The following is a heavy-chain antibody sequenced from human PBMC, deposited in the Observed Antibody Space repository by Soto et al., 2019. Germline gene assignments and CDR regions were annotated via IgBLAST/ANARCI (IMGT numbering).Heavy chain of an antibody. CDR3: VRGASLNFDY. CDR2: IYYSGST. V-gene: IGHV4-59*08. D-gene: IGHD1-26*01. J-gene: IGHJ4*02. Sequence: LEPLSLTYTVSGGSIISYYWSWIRQPPGKGLEWIGYIYYSGSTNYNPSLKSRVTISVDTSKNQFSLKLSSVTAADTAFYYCVRGASLNFDYWGQGTLVTVSS. CDR1: GGSIISYY.